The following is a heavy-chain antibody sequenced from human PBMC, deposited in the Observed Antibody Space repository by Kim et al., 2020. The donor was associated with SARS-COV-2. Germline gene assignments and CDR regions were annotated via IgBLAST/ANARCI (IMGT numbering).Heavy chain of an antibody. Sequence: SETLSLTCAVYGGSFSGYYWSWNRQPPGKGLEWIGEINHSGSTNYNPSLKSRVTISVDTSKNQFSLKLSSVTAADTAVYYCARGGGSGSSGFDPWGQGTL. CDR3: ARGGGSGSSGFDP. D-gene: IGHD3-10*01. J-gene: IGHJ5*02. CDR2: INHSGST. V-gene: IGHV4-34*01. CDR1: GGSFSGYY.